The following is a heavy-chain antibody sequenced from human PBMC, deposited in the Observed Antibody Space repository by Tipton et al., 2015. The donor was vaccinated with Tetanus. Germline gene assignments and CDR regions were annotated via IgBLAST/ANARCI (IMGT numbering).Heavy chain of an antibody. D-gene: IGHD3-22*01. CDR2: IDPNSGGT. J-gene: IGHJ6*02. CDR3: ARDRGNYIYYGMDV. CDR1: GYTFSGYY. V-gene: IGHV1-2*02. Sequence: QLVQSGAEVKKPGASVKVSCKASGYTFSGYYMYWVRQAPGQGLEWVGWIDPNSGGTVYAPRFQGRVTMTRDTSTSTAYMELSSLRSDDTAVYYCARDRGNYIYYGMDVWGPGTTVTVS.